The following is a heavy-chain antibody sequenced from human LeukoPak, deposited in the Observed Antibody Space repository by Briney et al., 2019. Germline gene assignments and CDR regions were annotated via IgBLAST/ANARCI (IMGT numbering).Heavy chain of an antibody. CDR2: ISISSSYI. CDR1: GFTLSSYS. Sequence: GGSLRLSCAASGFTLSSYSMNWVLQAPGKGLEWVSSISISSSYIYYADSVKGRFTISRDNAKNSLYLQMNSLRAEDTAVYCCARDFIPVSTRITMVRGVMEDYWGQGTLVTVSS. CDR3: ARDFIPVSTRITMVRGVMEDY. J-gene: IGHJ4*02. V-gene: IGHV3-21*01. D-gene: IGHD3-10*01.